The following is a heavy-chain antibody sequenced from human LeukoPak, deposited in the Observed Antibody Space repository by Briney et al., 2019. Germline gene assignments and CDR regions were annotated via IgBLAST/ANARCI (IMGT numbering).Heavy chain of an antibody. V-gene: IGHV3-23*01. CDR3: AKDHIVVVVAAQGY. CDR1: GFTFSSYA. D-gene: IGHD2-15*01. CDR2: ISGSGGST. J-gene: IGHJ4*02. Sequence: GGSLRLSCAASGFTFSSYAMSWVRQAPGKGLEWVSAISGSGGSTYYADSVKDRLTISRDNSKNTLYLQMNSLRAEDTAVYYCAKDHIVVVVAAQGYWGQGTLVTVSS.